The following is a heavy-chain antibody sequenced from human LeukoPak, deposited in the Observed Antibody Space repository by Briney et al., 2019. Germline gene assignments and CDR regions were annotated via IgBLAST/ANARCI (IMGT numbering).Heavy chain of an antibody. CDR2: ISAYNGNT. D-gene: IGHD1-26*01. Sequence: ASVKVSCKASGYTFTSYGISWVRQAPGQGLEWMGWISAYNGNTNYAQKLQGRVTMTTDTSTSTAYMELRSLRSDDTAVYYCARENSLGRNYYYYMDVWGKGTTVTVSS. CDR3: ARENSLGRNYYYYMDV. V-gene: IGHV1-18*01. CDR1: GYTFTSYG. J-gene: IGHJ6*03.